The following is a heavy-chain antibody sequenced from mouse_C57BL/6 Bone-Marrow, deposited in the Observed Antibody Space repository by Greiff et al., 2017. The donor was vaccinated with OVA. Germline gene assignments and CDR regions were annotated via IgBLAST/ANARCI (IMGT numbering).Heavy chain of an antibody. V-gene: IGHV5-9*01. CDR3: ARHGEIHY. J-gene: IGHJ2*01. CDR1: GFTFSSYT. CDR2: ISGGGGNT. Sequence: VQLKESGGGLVKPGGSLKLSCAASGFTFSSYTMSWVRQTPEKRLEWVATISGGGGNTYYPDSVKGRFTISRDNAKNTLYLQMSSLRSEDTALYYCARHGEIHYWGQGTTLTVSS.